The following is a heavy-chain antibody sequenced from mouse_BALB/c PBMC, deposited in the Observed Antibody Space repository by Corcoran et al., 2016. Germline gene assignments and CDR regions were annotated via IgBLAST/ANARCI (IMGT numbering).Heavy chain of an antibody. Sequence: QIQLVQSGPELKKPGETVKISCKASGYTFTNYGMNWVKQAPGKGLKWMGWINTYTGEPTYADDFKGRFAFSLETSASTAYLQINNLKNEDTATYVCARRVLYWYFDVGGAGTTVTVSS. CDR1: GYTFTNYG. D-gene: IGHD2-14*01. CDR2: INTYTGEP. J-gene: IGHJ1*01. CDR3: ARRVLYWYFDV. V-gene: IGHV9-3-1*01.